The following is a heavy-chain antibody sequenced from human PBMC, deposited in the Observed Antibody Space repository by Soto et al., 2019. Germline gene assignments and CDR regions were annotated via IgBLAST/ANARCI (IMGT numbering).Heavy chain of an antibody. CDR2: INPNSGGT. CDR1: GYTFTGYY. CDR3: ARGHYDILTGYFTSHYYYYYMDV. D-gene: IGHD3-9*01. V-gene: IGHV1-2*04. Sequence: ASVKVSCKASGYTFTGYYMHWVRPAPGQGLEWMGWINPNSGGTNYAQKFQGWVTMTRDTSISTAYMELSRLRSDDTAVYYCARGHYDILTGYFTSHYYYYYMDVWGKGTTVTVSS. J-gene: IGHJ6*03.